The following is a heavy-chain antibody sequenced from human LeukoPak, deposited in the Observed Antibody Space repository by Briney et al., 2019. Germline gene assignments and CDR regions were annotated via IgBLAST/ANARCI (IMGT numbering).Heavy chain of an antibody. CDR3: AREGGFYRPLDY. J-gene: IGHJ4*02. Sequence: SETLSLTCTVSGGSISGSSYNWGWIRQPPGKRLEWIGNVFYGGSTYYNPSLRSRVTISVDTSRNQLSLELSSVTAADTAVYYCAREGGFYRPLDYSGQGTLVTVSS. CDR1: GGSISGSSYN. D-gene: IGHD3-3*01. CDR2: VFYGGST. V-gene: IGHV4-39*02.